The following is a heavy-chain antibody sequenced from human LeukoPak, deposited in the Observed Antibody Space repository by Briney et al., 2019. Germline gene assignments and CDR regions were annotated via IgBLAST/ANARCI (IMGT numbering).Heavy chain of an antibody. Sequence: GVSLRLSCAASGFTFSSFAMSWVRQAPGRGLEWVSTIGTSGGSTYYADSVKGRFTISRDNSKNTLYLQMHSLRAEDTAVYYCARGGGYYAIDYWGQGTLVTVSS. CDR3: ARGGGYYAIDY. CDR2: IGTSGGST. V-gene: IGHV3-23*01. CDR1: GFTFSSFA. J-gene: IGHJ4*02. D-gene: IGHD1-26*01.